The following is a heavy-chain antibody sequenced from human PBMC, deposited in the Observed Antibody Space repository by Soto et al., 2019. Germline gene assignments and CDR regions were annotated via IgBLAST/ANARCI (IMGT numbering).Heavy chain of an antibody. D-gene: IGHD5-18*01. Sequence: LGESLKISCKGSGYSFTSYWIGWVRQMPGKGLEWMGIIYPGDSDTRYSPSFQGQVTISADKSISTAYLQWSSLKASDTAMYYCARRMLVDTAMVPKRYYYYYSGMDVWGQGTTVTASS. CDR1: GYSFTSYW. CDR2: IYPGDSDT. J-gene: IGHJ6*02. CDR3: ARRMLVDTAMVPKRYYYYYSGMDV. V-gene: IGHV5-51*01.